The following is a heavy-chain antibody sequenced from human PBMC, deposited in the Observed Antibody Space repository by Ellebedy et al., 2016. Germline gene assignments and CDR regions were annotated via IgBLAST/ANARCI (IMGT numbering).Heavy chain of an antibody. CDR3: ARDLVATTDYYYYYGMDV. J-gene: IGHJ6*02. Sequence: GGSLRLSXAASGFTFDDYTMHWVRQAPGKGLEWVSLISWDGGSTYYADSVKGRFTISRDNSKNTLYLQMNSLRAEDTAVYYCARDLVATTDYYYYYGMDVWGQGTTVTVSS. V-gene: IGHV3-43*01. CDR2: ISWDGGST. CDR1: GFTFDDYT. D-gene: IGHD5-12*01.